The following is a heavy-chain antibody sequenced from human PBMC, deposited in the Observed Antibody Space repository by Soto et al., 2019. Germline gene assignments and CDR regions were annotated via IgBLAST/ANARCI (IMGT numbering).Heavy chain of an antibody. CDR2: ISYDGSNK. CDR1: GFTFSSYV. J-gene: IGHJ3*02. Sequence: PGGSRRRSWAASGFTFSSYVMHWVRQAPGKGLEWVAVISYDGSNKYYADSVKGRFTISRDNSKNTLYLQMNSLRAEDTAVYYCGKHPFDICGQGTMFTVSS. D-gene: IGHD2-21*01. V-gene: IGHV3-30*03. CDR3: GKHPFDI.